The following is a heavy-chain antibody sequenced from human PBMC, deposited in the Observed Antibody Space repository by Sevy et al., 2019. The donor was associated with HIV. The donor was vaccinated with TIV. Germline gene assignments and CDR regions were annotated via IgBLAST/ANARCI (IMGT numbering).Heavy chain of an antibody. V-gene: IGHV1-69*13. D-gene: IGHD6-13*01. CDR3: ARGTPGIAAAGT. Sequence: ASVKVSCKASGGTFSSYAISWVRQAPGQGLEWMGRIIPIFGTANYAQKFQGRVTITADESTSTAYMELSSLGSEDTAVYYCARGTPGIAAAGTWGQGTLVTVSS. CDR1: GGTFSSYA. CDR2: IIPIFGTA. J-gene: IGHJ4*02.